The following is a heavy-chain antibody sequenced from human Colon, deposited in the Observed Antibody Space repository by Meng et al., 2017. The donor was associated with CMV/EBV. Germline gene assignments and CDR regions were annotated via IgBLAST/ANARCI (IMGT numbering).Heavy chain of an antibody. V-gene: IGHV4-39*07. CDR3: ATDYGDYYFDR. Sequence: LKPEGSGPGLVKPLDTLSLTCTVPCGYISSSTYYWGWIRQTPGKGLEWIVNIYYSGYTYYNPSLKSRLTISVDTSKNQFSLKLTSVTAADTAVYYCATDYGDYYFDRWGQGTLVTVSS. D-gene: IGHD4-17*01. CDR2: IYYSGYT. J-gene: IGHJ4*02. CDR1: CGYISSSTYY.